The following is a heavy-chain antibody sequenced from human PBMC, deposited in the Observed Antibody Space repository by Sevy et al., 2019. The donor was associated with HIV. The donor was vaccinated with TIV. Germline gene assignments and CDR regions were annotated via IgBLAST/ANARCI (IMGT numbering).Heavy chain of an antibody. CDR3: AKAPYYDFWSHNYNNWFDP. D-gene: IGHD3-3*01. CDR2: INGGGGST. V-gene: IGHV3-23*01. J-gene: IGHJ5*02. CDR1: GFRFSAFG. Sequence: GGSLRLSCVASGFRFSAFGMAWVRQAAGEGLEWVSGINGGGGSTYHRNSGKGRFTVSRDNSKNTVYLQMNSLGADDTAVYYCAKAPYYDFWSHNYNNWFDPWGQGTLVTVSS.